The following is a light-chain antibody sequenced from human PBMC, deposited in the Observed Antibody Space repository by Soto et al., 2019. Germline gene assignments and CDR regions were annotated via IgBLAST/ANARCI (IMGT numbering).Light chain of an antibody. V-gene: IGKV3-15*01. CDR1: QSVSSN. CDR3: QQYGGSPGT. J-gene: IGKJ1*01. Sequence: EVVITQSPSTVSVSPGERATLSCRASQSVSSNLAWYQQKPGQAPRLLIYGASTRATGIPARFSGSGSGTEFTLTITRLEPEDFAMYYCQQYGGSPGTFGQGTKVDIK. CDR2: GAS.